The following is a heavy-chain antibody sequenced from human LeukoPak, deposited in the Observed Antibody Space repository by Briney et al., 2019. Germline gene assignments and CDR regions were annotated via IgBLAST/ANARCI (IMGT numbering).Heavy chain of an antibody. V-gene: IGHV4-59*08. D-gene: IGHD3-10*01. CDR2: IYYSGST. J-gene: IGHJ6*02. Sequence: PSETLSLTCTVSGGSISSYYWSWIRQPPGKGLEWIGYIYYSGSTNYNPSLKSRVTISVDTSKNQFSLKLSSVTAADTAVYYCARSITMVRGEYYYYGMDVWGQGTTVTVSS. CDR3: ARSITMVRGEYYYYGMDV. CDR1: GGSISSYY.